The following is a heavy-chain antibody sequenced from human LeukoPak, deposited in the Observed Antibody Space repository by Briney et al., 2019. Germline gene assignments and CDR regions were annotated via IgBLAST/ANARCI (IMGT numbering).Heavy chain of an antibody. CDR3: ARGGRSAYFDWSPDY. J-gene: IGHJ4*02. CDR2: ISSSSDYI. CDR1: GFTFSEYS. Sequence: PGGSLRLSCAASGFTFSEYSMNWVRQAPGKGLEWVSSISSSSDYIYYADSMKGRFTISRDNARNSLYLQMNSLRAEDTAMYYCARGGRSAYFDWSPDYWGQGTLVTVSS. V-gene: IGHV3-21*01. D-gene: IGHD3-9*01.